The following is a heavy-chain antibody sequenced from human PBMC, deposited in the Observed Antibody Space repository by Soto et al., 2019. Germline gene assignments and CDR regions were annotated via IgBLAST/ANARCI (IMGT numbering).Heavy chain of an antibody. J-gene: IGHJ4*02. CDR3: VRDLGFSASVSYPDF. CDR2: ISYEGSYT. CDR1: GFTFNNYG. V-gene: IGHV3-30*06. D-gene: IGHD3-10*01. Sequence: QVQLVESGGGVVQPGKSLRLSCVGSGFTFNNYGIHWVRQAPGKGLEWLAVISYEGSYTSYGDSVQGRFTISRDNSKNTVYRQMSSLREEDTAVYFCVRDLGFSASVSYPDFWGQGTLVTVSP.